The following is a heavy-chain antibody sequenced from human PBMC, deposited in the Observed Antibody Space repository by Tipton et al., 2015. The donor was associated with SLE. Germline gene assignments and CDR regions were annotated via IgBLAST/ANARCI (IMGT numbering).Heavy chain of an antibody. D-gene: IGHD7-27*01. CDR2: ISYDGSNK. Sequence: SLRLSCVASGFTFSGYEMNWVRQAPGKGLEWVAVISYDGSNKYYADSVKGRFTISRDNSKNTLYVQMNSLRADDTAVYYCATQLGMDAFHIWGQGTLVTVSS. J-gene: IGHJ3*02. CDR3: ATQLGMDAFHI. V-gene: IGHV3-30*04. CDR1: GFTFSGYE.